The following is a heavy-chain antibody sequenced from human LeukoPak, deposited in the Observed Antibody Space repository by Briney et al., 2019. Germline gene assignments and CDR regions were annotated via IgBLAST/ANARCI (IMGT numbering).Heavy chain of an antibody. V-gene: IGHV3-48*03. Sequence: GGSLRLSCAASGFTFRSYDVTWVRQAPGKGLEWVSHISSSGITINYADSVKGRFTISWDNAKNSLNLQMNSLRAEDTAVYYCARVASYGMDVWGQGTTVTVSS. J-gene: IGHJ6*02. CDR3: ARVASYGMDV. CDR1: GFTFRSYD. CDR2: ISSSGITI.